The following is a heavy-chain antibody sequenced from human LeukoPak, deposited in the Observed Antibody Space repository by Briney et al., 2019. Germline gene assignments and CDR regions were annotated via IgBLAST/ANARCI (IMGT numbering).Heavy chain of an antibody. V-gene: IGHV5-51*01. J-gene: IGHJ4*02. CDR1: GYSFTSYW. CDR2: IYPGDSDT. Sequence: GASLQISCKGSGYSFTSYWIGWVRPLPGKGLEWMGIIYPGDSDTRYSPSFQGQVTISADKSISTAYLQWSSLKASDTAMYYCAAAWYYDFWSGFPKAGFDYWGQGTLVTVSS. D-gene: IGHD3-3*01. CDR3: AAAWYYDFWSGFPKAGFDY.